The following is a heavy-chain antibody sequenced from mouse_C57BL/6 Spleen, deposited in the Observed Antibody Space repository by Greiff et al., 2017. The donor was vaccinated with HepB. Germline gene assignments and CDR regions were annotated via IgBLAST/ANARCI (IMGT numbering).Heavy chain of an antibody. V-gene: IGHV1-50*01. Sequence: QVQLQQSGAELVKPGASVKLSCKASGYTFTSYWMQWVKQRPGQGLEWIGEIDPSDSYTNYNQKFKGKATLTVDTSSSTAYRQLSSLTSEDSAVYYCARGGIYDYVAYWGQGTLVTVSA. CDR2: IDPSDSYT. CDR1: GYTFTSYW. CDR3: ARGGIYDYVAY. D-gene: IGHD2-4*01. J-gene: IGHJ3*01.